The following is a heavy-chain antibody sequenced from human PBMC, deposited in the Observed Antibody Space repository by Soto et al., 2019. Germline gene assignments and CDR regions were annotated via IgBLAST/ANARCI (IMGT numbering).Heavy chain of an antibody. Sequence: PSETLSLTCTVSGGSISSGGYYWSWIRQHPGKGLEWIGYIYYSGSTYYNPSLKSRVTISVDTSKNQFSLKLSSVTAADTAVYYCARDRKSGYFDYWGQGTLVTVSS. CDR2: IYYSGST. J-gene: IGHJ4*02. V-gene: IGHV4-31*03. CDR1: GGSISSGGYY. CDR3: ARDRKSGYFDY. D-gene: IGHD6-25*01.